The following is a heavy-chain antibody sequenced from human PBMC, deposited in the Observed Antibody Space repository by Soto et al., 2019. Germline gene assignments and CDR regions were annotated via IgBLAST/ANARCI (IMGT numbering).Heavy chain of an antibody. Sequence: ASVKVSCKASGYTFTGYAMHWVRQAPGQRLEWMGWINAGNGNTKYSQKFQGRVTITRGTSASTAYMELSSLRSEDTAVYYCARAVAGAADFDYWGKGTLVTVSS. D-gene: IGHD6-19*01. CDR1: GYTFTGYA. CDR3: ARAVAGAADFDY. V-gene: IGHV1-3*01. J-gene: IGHJ4*02. CDR2: INAGNGNT.